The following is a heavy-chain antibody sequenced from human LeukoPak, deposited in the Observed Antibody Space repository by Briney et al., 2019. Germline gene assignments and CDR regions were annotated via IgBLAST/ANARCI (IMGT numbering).Heavy chain of an antibody. CDR1: GGSFSTFY. J-gene: IGHJ4*02. V-gene: IGHV4-59*08. D-gene: IGHD2-21*01. CDR2: ISYTGST. Sequence: PSETLSLTCTLSGGSFSTFYWSWIRQPPGKGLEWIGYISYTGSTNYNPSLKSRVTISVDTSKNQFSLKVTSVTAADTAVYYCARAIGIYSSSDYWGQGTLVTVSS. CDR3: ARAIGIYSSSDY.